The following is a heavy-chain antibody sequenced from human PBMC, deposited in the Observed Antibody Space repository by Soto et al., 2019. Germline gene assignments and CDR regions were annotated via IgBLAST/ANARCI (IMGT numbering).Heavy chain of an antibody. D-gene: IGHD3-3*01. CDR1: GGSISSYY. J-gene: IGHJ4*02. CDR2: IYYSGST. V-gene: IGHV4-59*01. CDR3: ARVDFWSGYYHSFDY. Sequence: SETLSLICTVSGGSISSYYWSWIRQPPGKGLEWIGYIYYSGSTNYNPSLKSRVTISVDTSKNQFSLKLSSVTAADTAVYYCARVDFWSGYYHSFDYWGQGTPVTVSS.